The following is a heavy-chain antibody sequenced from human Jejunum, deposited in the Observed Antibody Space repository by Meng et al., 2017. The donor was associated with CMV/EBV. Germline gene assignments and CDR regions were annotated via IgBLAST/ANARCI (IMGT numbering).Heavy chain of an antibody. J-gene: IGHJ5*02. V-gene: IGHV7-4-1*02. D-gene: IGHD2/OR15-2a*01. CDR2: ISTNTGTP. CDR3: ARGGNFDP. CDR1: GYTFSTYT. Sequence: QLQLVQSGSELXXXXXSVKVSCKASGYTFSTYTIKWVRDAHGRGLEWMGWISTNTGTPTYTQGFTGRFVFSLDTSVSTAYLEISSLKAEDTAVYYCARGGNFDPWGQGTLVTVSS.